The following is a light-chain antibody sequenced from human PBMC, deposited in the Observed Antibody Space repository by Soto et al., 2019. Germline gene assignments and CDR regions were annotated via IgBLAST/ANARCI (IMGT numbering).Light chain of an antibody. CDR3: PQYYTTPVT. CDR2: WAS. V-gene: IGKV4-1*01. CDR1: QSLLH. J-gene: IGKJ1*01. Sequence: DIVMTQSPDSLAVSLGEGATINCKSSQSLLHLAWYQQKPGQPPKLLIYWASTRESGVPDRFSGSGSGTDFTLTISSLQAEDVAVYYCPQYYTTPVTFGQGTKVEIK.